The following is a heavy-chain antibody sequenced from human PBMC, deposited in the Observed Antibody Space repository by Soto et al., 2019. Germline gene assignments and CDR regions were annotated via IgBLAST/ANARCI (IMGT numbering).Heavy chain of an antibody. CDR1: GFTFSSYA. CDR2: ISYDGSNK. CDR3: ARDPTSYDSSAQFDS. V-gene: IGHV3-30-3*01. D-gene: IGHD3-22*01. Sequence: GGSLRLSSAASGFTFSSYAMHWVRQAPGKGLEWVAVISYDGSNKYYADSVKGRFTISRDNSKNTLYLQMNSLRAEDTAVYYCARDPTSYDSSAQFDSWGQGT. J-gene: IGHJ4*02.